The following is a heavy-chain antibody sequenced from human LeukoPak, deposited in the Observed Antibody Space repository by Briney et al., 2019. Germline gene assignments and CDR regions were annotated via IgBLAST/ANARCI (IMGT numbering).Heavy chain of an antibody. Sequence: SETLSLTCAVSGGSIIISGYYWAWIRQPPGKGLEWIGSVFYNGDTYHNPSLRSRVTISVDTSKNQFSLTLNSVTAADTAVYYCARDSMRIQTGTTPWGQGTLVTVSS. V-gene: IGHV4-39*07. CDR3: ARDSMRIQTGTTP. CDR2: VFYNGDT. CDR1: GGSIIISGYY. D-gene: IGHD1-1*01. J-gene: IGHJ5*02.